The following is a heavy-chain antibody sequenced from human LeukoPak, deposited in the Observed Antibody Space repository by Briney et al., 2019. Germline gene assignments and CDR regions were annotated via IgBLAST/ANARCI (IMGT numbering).Heavy chain of an antibody. CDR1: GFNFTIHA. D-gene: IGHD5-24*01. V-gene: IGHV3-30*04. CDR2: ISYDGSNK. CDR3: ARGAARMVEMGTMISFEY. J-gene: IGHJ4*02. Sequence: GGSLRLPCAASGFNFTIHAINWVRQAPGKGLEWVAVISYDGSNKKYADSVKGRFTISRVNSQKTLYLQMNSLRAEDAAVYYCARGAARMVEMGTMISFEYWGQGTLVTVSS.